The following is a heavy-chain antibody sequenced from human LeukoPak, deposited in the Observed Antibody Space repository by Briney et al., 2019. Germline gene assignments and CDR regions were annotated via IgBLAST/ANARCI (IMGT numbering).Heavy chain of an antibody. CDR3: ARAARYYETSNFDY. CDR1: GGSISSYY. CDR2: IYTGGST. Sequence: PSETLSLTCTVSGGSISSYYWSWIRQPAGKGLEWIGRIYTGGSTNYNPSLKSRVTMSVDTSKNQFSLKLSSATAADTAVYYCARAARYYETSNFDYWGQGTLVTVSS. J-gene: IGHJ4*02. D-gene: IGHD3-22*01. V-gene: IGHV4-4*07.